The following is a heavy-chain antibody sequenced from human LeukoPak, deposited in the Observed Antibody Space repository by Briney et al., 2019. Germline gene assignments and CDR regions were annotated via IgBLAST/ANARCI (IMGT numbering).Heavy chain of an antibody. CDR3: AKGESSNYYFPGGY. CDR2: ISSGGTGT. D-gene: IGHD3-22*01. Sequence: GGSLRLSCAASGFTFSIYAMTWVRQAPGKGLEWVSAISSGGTGTYYADSLKGRFTISRDNSKNTLSLQMNSLRAEDTAVYYCAKGESSNYYFPGGYWGQGTLVTVSS. V-gene: IGHV3-23*01. J-gene: IGHJ4*02. CDR1: GFTFSIYA.